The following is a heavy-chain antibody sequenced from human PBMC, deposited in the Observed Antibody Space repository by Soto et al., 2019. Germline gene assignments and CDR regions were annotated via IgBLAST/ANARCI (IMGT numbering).Heavy chain of an antibody. CDR1: GYTFSNDA. J-gene: IGHJ4*02. CDR3: ARAARYYWNYMMY. CDR2: VSAYNGNT. D-gene: IGHD1-7*01. Sequence: QVQLVQSGAEVKKPGASVKVSCKASGYTFSNDAITWVRQAPGQGLEWMGWVSAYNGNTNYARKFKGRVTMPTDTSTSTAYMGLRSLRYGDTAGYFCARAARYYWNYMMYWGQGTLVTVSS. V-gene: IGHV1-18*01.